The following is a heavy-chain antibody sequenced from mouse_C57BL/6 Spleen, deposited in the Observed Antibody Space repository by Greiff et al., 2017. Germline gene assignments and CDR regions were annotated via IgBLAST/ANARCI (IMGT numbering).Heavy chain of an antibody. CDR1: GFSLTSYG. CDR3: ARHRYDGGYWYVDF. D-gene: IGHD2-3*01. J-gene: IGHJ1*03. V-gene: IGHV2-6-1*01. Sequence: VQVVESGPGLVAPSQSLSITCTVSGFSLTSYGVQWVRQPPGKGLEWLVVIWSDGSTTYNSALKSRLSISKDNSKSQVFLKMNSRQTDDTAMYYCARHRYDGGYWYVDFWGTGTTVTVSS. CDR2: IWSDGST.